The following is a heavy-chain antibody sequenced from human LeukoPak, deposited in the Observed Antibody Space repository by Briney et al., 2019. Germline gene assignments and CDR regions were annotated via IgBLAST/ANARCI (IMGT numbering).Heavy chain of an antibody. CDR3: ARVGLYDYVWGSYRYDPQGDY. D-gene: IGHD3-16*02. CDR1: GYTFTSYG. V-gene: IGHV1-18*01. CDR2: ISACNGNT. J-gene: IGHJ4*02. Sequence: ASVKVSCKASGYTFTSYGISWVRQAPGQGLEWMGWISACNGNTNYAQKLQGRVTMTTDTSTSTAYMELRSLRSDDTAVYYCARVGLYDYVWGSYRYDPQGDYWGQGTLVTVSS.